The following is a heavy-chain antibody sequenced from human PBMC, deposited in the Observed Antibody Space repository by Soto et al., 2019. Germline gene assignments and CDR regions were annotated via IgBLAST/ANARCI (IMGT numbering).Heavy chain of an antibody. CDR1: GFIFSGHW. D-gene: IGHD2-21*02. CDR3: ARVFKCDFVN. V-gene: IGHV3-7*01. Sequence: GGSLRLSCAASGFIFSGHWMSWVRQAPGKGLEWVAKIKEDGTEKYYVDSVKGRFTISRDNAEKSLYLQMNNLRAEDTALYYCARVFKCDFVNWGQGRLVTVSS. J-gene: IGHJ4*02. CDR2: IKEDGTEK.